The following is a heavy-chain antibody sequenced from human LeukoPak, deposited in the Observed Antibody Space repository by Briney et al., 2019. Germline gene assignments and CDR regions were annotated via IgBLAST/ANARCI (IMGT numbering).Heavy chain of an antibody. CDR1: GCSISSGYY. V-gene: IGHV4-38-2*01. Sequence: SETLSLTCAVSGCSISSGYYWGWIRQPPGKGLEWIGSIYHSGSTYYNPSLKSRVTISVDTSKNQFSLKLSSVTAADTAVYYCARHIVVVGAFDIWGQGTMVTVSS. J-gene: IGHJ3*02. CDR3: ARHIVVVGAFDI. D-gene: IGHD2-15*01. CDR2: IYHSGST.